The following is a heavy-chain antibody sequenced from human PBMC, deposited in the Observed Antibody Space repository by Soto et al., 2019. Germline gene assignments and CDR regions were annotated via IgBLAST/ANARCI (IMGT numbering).Heavy chain of an antibody. CDR2: ISGSGGST. J-gene: IGHJ6*03. D-gene: IGHD3-3*01. V-gene: IGHV3-23*01. CDR3: AKGGGTPDFWSGYYPAGGDYYYCYYMDV. Sequence: GGSLRLSCAASGFTFSSYAMSWVRQAPGKGLEWVSAISGSGGSTYYADSVKGRFTISRDNSKNTLYLQMNSLRAEDTAVYYCAKGGGTPDFWSGYYPAGGDYYYCYYMDVWGKGTTVTVSS. CDR1: GFTFSSYA.